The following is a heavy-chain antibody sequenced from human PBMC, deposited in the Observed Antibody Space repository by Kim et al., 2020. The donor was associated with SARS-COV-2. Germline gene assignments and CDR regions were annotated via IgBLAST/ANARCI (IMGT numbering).Heavy chain of an antibody. CDR2: SNTDSGKT. Sequence: ASVKVSCKASGYSFTNYAINWVRQAPGQGLEWMGWSNTDSGKTTYGQAFTGRLVFSLDTSVSTAYLQISSLKAEDTAVYYCAREVDSGASDYWVQGTLVTVSS. CDR3: AREVDSGASDY. CDR1: GYSFTNYA. V-gene: IGHV7-4-1*02. D-gene: IGHD1-26*01. J-gene: IGHJ4*02.